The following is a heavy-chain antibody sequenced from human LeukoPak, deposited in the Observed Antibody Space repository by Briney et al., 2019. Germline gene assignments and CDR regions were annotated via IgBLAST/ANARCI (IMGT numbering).Heavy chain of an antibody. Sequence: SVKVSCKASGGTFSSYAISWVRQAPGQGLEWMGGIIPIFGTANYAQKFQGRVTITTDESTSTAYMELSSLRSEDTAVYYCAREDGYCSGGSCYSGWFDPWGQGTLVTVSS. CDR1: GGTFSSYA. V-gene: IGHV1-69*05. CDR3: AREDGYCSGGSCYSGWFDP. J-gene: IGHJ5*02. CDR2: IIPIFGTA. D-gene: IGHD2-15*01.